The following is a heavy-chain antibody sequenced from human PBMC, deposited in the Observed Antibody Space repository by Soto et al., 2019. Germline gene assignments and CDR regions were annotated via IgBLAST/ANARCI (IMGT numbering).Heavy chain of an antibody. J-gene: IGHJ6*02. V-gene: IGHV3-23*01. D-gene: IGHD6-13*01. CDR1: GFTFSTYG. CDR3: AKEAAAQYFPMDA. CDR2: IRDSGGRA. Sequence: EVQLLESGGGLVQPGGSLRLSCAASGFTFSTYGMSWVRQAPGMGLEWVSAIRDSGGRAYYADSVRGRFTISRDNSKDTLYLQMNSLRAEDTAVYYCAKEAAAQYFPMDAWGQGTTVTVSS.